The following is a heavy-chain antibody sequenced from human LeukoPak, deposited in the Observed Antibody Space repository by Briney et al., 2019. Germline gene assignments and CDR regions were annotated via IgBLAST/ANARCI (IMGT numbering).Heavy chain of an antibody. CDR3: AKPPWRCSSTTCYHFDY. D-gene: IGHD2-2*01. J-gene: IGHJ4*02. Sequence: GGSLRLSCAASGFTFVTYSMNWVRQAPGKGLEWVSYIGSDSSTIYYADSVKGRFTISRDNSKNTLSLQMNSLRAEDTAVYYCAKPPWRCSSTTCYHFDYWGQGTLVTVSS. CDR1: GFTFVTYS. V-gene: IGHV3-48*01. CDR2: IGSDSSTI.